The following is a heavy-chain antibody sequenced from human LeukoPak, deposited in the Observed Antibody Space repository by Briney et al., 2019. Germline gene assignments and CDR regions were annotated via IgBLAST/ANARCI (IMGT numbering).Heavy chain of an antibody. CDR3: ARSRRRTMVRGVITSSGSLHFDY. Sequence: NPSETLSLTWAVYGGSFSGYYWSWIRQPPGKGLEWIGEINHSGSTNYNPSLKSRVTISVDTSKNQFSLKLSSVTAADTAVYYCARSRRRTMVRGVITSSGSLHFDYWGQGTLVTVSS. CDR2: INHSGST. V-gene: IGHV4-34*01. D-gene: IGHD3-10*01. J-gene: IGHJ4*02. CDR1: GGSFSGYY.